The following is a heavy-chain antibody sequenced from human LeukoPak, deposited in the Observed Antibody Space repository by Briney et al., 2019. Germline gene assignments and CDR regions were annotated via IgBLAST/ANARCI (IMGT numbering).Heavy chain of an antibody. CDR2: IRSSGEST. CDR3: AKEVRESAWFYFDY. CDR1: GFTFRTYA. V-gene: IGHV3-23*01. D-gene: IGHD3-10*01. J-gene: IGHJ4*02. Sequence: GGSLRLSCAASGFTFRTYAMNWVGQAPGKGLEWGSSIRSSGESTYYADSVKGRFTISRDNSRNTVFLQMKSLTAEDTAVYYCAKEVRESAWFYFDYWGQGTLATVSS.